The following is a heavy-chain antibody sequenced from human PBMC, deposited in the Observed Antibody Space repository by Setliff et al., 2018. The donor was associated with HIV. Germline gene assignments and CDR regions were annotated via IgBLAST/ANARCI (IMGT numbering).Heavy chain of an antibody. CDR2: IYYTGNT. J-gene: IGHJ3*01. Sequence: SETLSLTCTVSDGSISSQYWSWIRQPPGKGLEWVGSIYYTGNTNYNPSLKSRVTISVDTSKNELSLKMSSVTAADTAVYYCARAPATMIIVVNHVPLAAFGLWGQGTMVTVSS. V-gene: IGHV4-59*11. CDR3: ARAPATMIIVVNHVPLAAFGL. D-gene: IGHD3-22*01. CDR1: DGSISSQY.